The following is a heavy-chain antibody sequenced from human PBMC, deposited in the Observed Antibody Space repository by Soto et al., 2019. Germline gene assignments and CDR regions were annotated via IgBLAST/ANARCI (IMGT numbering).Heavy chain of an antibody. Sequence: SETLSLTCTVSGGSISRYYWSWIRQPPGKGLEWIGCIYYSGSTNYDPSLKSRVTISVDTSKNQFSLKLSSVTAADTAVYYCASWGGWSSQYYYGMDVWGQGTTVTVSS. J-gene: IGHJ6*02. V-gene: IGHV4-59*01. CDR1: GGSISRYY. CDR2: IYYSGST. D-gene: IGHD6-19*01. CDR3: ASWGGWSSQYYYGMDV.